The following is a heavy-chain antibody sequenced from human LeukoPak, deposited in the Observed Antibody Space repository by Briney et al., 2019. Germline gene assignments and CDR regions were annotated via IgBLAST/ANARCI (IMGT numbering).Heavy chain of an antibody. J-gene: IGHJ5*02. CDR1: GFTFSSYS. CDR3: AKGVVQQLVPNWFDP. CDR2: ISSGSTYI. D-gene: IGHD6-13*01. Sequence: AGGSLRLSCTASGFTFSSYSMNWVRQAPGKGLEWVSSISSGSTYIYYADSVKGRFTVSRDNAQNSLYLQMNSLRAEDTAVYYCAKGVVQQLVPNWFDPWGQGTLVTVSS. V-gene: IGHV3-21*04.